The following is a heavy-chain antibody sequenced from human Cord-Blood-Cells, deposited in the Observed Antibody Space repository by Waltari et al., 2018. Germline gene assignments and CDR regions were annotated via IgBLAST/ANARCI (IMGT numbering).Heavy chain of an antibody. CDR1: GGSISSSSYY. CDR3: ARRGYGDYGYFQH. Sequence: QLQLQESGPGLVKPSETLSLTCTVSGGSISSSSYYWGWIRQPPGKGLEWIGSIYYSGSTYYHPSLKSRVSISVDTSKNQFSLKLSSVTAADTAVYYCARRGYGDYGYFQHWGQGTLVTVSS. CDR2: IYYSGST. D-gene: IGHD4-17*01. V-gene: IGHV4-39*01. J-gene: IGHJ1*01.